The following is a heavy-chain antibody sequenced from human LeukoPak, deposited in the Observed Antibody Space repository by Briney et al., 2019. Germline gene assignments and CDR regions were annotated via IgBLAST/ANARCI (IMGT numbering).Heavy chain of an antibody. J-gene: IGHJ4*02. V-gene: IGHV7-4-1*02. D-gene: IGHD1-26*01. CDR2: INTNTGNP. Sequence: ASVKVSCKASGYTFTSCAMNWVRQAPGQGLEWMGWINTNTGNPTYAQGFTGRFVFSLDTSVSTAYLQISSLKAEDTAVYYCARDLRELGLSDFDYWGQGTLVTVSS. CDR1: GYTFTSCA. CDR3: ARDLRELGLSDFDY.